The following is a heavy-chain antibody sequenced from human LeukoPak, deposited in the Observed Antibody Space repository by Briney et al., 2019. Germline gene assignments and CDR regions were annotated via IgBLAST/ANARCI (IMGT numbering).Heavy chain of an antibody. CDR1: RFTFSTYS. V-gene: IGHV3-21*01. CDR3: ARDTTNTVTGACGY. CDR2: ISGSGSYI. J-gene: IGHJ4*02. Sequence: PGGSLRLSCAASRFTFSTYSMNWVRQAPGKGLEWVSSISGSGSYIYYADSVKGRFTISRDNTKNSLYLQMNSLRAEDTAVYYCARDTTNTVTGACGYCGQGTLVTVSS. D-gene: IGHD4-17*01.